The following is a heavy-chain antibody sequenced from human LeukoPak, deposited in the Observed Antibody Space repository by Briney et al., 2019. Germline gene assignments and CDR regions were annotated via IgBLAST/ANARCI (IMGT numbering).Heavy chain of an antibody. V-gene: IGHV3-66*01. J-gene: IGHJ6*02. CDR1: GFTFSTYA. D-gene: IGHD1-26*01. Sequence: GGSLRLSCAASGFTFSTYAVNWVRPAPGKGLEWVSVIYSGGSTYYADSVKGRFTISRDNSKNTLYLQMNSLRAEDTAVYYCARDVVGATTANYYYGMDVWGQGPTVTVSS. CDR2: IYSGGST. CDR3: ARDVVGATTANYYYGMDV.